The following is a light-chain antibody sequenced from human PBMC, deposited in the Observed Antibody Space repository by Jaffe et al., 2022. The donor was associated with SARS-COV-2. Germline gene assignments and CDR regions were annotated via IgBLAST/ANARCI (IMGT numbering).Light chain of an antibody. J-gene: IGKJ1*01. CDR2: GAS. Sequence: EIVLTQSPDTLSLSPGEGATLFCRASQGVTTDLAWYQQRPGQSPRLLIYGASTRATGIPDRFSGSGSGTDFTLTISRLEPEDFAVYYCQQYGLTRTFGQGTKVEIK. CDR1: QGVTTD. V-gene: IGKV3-20*01. CDR3: QQYGLTRT.